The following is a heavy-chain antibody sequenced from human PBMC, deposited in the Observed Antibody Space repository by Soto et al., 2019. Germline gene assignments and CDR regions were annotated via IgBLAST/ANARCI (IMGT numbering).Heavy chain of an antibody. Sequence: SETLSLTCTVSGGSISSGDYYWSWIRQPPGKGLEWIVYIYYSGSTYYNPSLKSRVTISVDTSKNQFSLKLSSVTAADTDLYHCARVIRGSSGWYEGCDHWGQGTREPVSS. CDR2: IYYSGST. CDR3: ARVIRGSSGWYEGCDH. CDR1: GGSISSGDYY. J-gene: IGHJ5*02. V-gene: IGHV4-30-4*01. D-gene: IGHD6-19*01.